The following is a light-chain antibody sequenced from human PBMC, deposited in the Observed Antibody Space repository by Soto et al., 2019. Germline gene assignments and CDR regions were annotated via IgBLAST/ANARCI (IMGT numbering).Light chain of an antibody. CDR1: QSVSSY. CDR3: QQRSKWPPIT. V-gene: IGKV3-11*01. CDR2: DAS. Sequence: EIVLTQSPATLSLSPGERATLSCRASQSVSSYLAWYQQKPDQPPRLLIYDASNRATGIPARFSGSGSGTDFTLAISGLEPEDFAVYYCQQRSKWPPITFGQVTRLEIK. J-gene: IGKJ5*01.